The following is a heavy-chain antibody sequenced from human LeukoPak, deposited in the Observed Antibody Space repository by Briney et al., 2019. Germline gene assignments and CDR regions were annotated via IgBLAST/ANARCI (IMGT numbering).Heavy chain of an antibody. CDR1: GYTFSRYG. CDR3: ARAGYCSSTSCYAVGAD. V-gene: IGHV7-4-1*02. D-gene: IGHD2-2*03. J-gene: IGHJ4*02. Sequence: ASVKVSCKASGYTFSRYGMNWVRQAPGQGLEWMGWINTNTGNPTYAQGFTGRFVFSLDTSVSTAYLQISSLKAEDTAVYYCARAGYCSSTSCYAVGADWGQGTLVTVSS. CDR2: INTNTGNP.